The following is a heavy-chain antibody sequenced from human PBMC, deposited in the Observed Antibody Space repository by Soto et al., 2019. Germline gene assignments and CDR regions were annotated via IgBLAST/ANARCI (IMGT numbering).Heavy chain of an antibody. D-gene: IGHD6-6*01. J-gene: IGHJ4*02. CDR3: AVGSSSFKFDY. V-gene: IGHV4-30-4*01. CDR2: IYYSGST. CDR1: GGSISSGDYY. Sequence: TLSLPCTVSGGSISSGDYYWSWIRQPPGKGLEWIGYIYYSGSTYYNPSLKSRVTISVDTSKNQFSLKLSSVTAADTAVYYCAVGSSSFKFDYWGQGTLVTVSS.